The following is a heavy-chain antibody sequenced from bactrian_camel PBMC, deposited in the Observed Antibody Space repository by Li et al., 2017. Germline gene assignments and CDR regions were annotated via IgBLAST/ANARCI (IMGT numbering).Heavy chain of an antibody. CDR3: AAARDDYHYTSLEVRHFTY. CDR1: GFTFSNYW. V-gene: IGHV3S6*01. CDR2: IYPDGSQT. D-gene: IGHD2*01. Sequence: VQLVESGGGLVQPGGSLRLSCAASGFTFSNYWMYWLRQATGKGLEWVSSIYPDGSQTYYADTVKGRFAVSRDNTKNTLYLQMNRLKPEDTAMYYCAAARDDYHYTSLEVRHFTYWGQGTQVTVS. J-gene: IGHJ4*01.